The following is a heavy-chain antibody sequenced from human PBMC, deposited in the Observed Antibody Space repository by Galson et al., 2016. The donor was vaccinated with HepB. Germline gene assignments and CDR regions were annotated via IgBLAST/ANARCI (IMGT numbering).Heavy chain of an antibody. V-gene: IGHV4-34*01. Sequence: SETLSLTCDVYGGSFNDYYWSWIRQPPGKGLEWIGEINYYGGTDYNPSLKSRANISIGRSKNQVSLKLTSVTAADTAVYYCARKRSGNKYYYYYYGMDVWGQGTTVTVSS. D-gene: IGHD2-15*01. J-gene: IGHJ6*02. CDR3: ARKRSGNKYYYYYYGMDV. CDR1: GGSFNDYY. CDR2: INYYGGT.